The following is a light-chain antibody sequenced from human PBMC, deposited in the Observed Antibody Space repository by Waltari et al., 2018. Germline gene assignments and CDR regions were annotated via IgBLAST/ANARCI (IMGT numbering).Light chain of an antibody. J-gene: IGKJ1*01. V-gene: IGKV3-15*01. Sequence: EIVMTQSPGTLSVSPGEIATLSCRASQRIVTNLAWYQQKPGQAPRLLIYAGSARASDIPARFSGSGSGTEFTLTISSLQSEDFGIYYCQHYNNWPPAFGQGTKVEIK. CDR3: QHYNNWPPA. CDR2: AGS. CDR1: QRIVTN.